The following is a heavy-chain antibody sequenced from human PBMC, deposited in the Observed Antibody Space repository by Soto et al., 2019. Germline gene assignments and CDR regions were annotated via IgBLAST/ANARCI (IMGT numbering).Heavy chain of an antibody. CDR1: GGIFSSYT. Sequence: QVQLVQSGAEVKKPGSSVKVSFKASGGIFSSYTISWVREAPGQGIEWMGRIIPILGIANDAQKFQGRVTITADKSTSTAYMELSSLRSEDTAGYYCARAIVATARSLGHFDYWGQGTLVTVSS. D-gene: IGHD5-12*01. CDR2: IIPILGIA. V-gene: IGHV1-69*02. CDR3: ARAIVATARSLGHFDY. J-gene: IGHJ4*02.